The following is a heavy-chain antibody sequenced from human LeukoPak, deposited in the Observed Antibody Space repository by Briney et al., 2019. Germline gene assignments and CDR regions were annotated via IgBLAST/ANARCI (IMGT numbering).Heavy chain of an antibody. CDR2: MNPNRGNT. V-gene: IGHV1-8*01. CDR3: ARCPRRARWFREFHKYYYYYYMDV. J-gene: IGHJ6*03. D-gene: IGHD3-10*01. Sequence: ASVKVSCKASGYTFTSYDINWVRQATGQGLEWMGWMNPNRGNTGYAQKLQGRVTMTRNTSISTAYMELSSLRSEDTAVYYCARCPRRARWFREFHKYYYYYYMDVWGKGTTVTVSS. CDR1: GYTFTSYD.